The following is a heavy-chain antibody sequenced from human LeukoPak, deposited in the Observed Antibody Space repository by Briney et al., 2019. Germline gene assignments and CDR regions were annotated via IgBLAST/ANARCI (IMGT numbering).Heavy chain of an antibody. CDR1: GGSISSSSYY. Sequence: KPSETLSLTCTVSGGSISSSSYYWGWIRQPPGKGLEWIGSIYYSGSTYYNPSLKSRVAISVDTSKNQFSLKLSSATAADTAVYYCAGIVLMVYDGTEYFQHWGQGTLVTVSS. D-gene: IGHD2-8*01. V-gene: IGHV4-39*01. CDR3: AGIVLMVYDGTEYFQH. J-gene: IGHJ1*01. CDR2: IYYSGST.